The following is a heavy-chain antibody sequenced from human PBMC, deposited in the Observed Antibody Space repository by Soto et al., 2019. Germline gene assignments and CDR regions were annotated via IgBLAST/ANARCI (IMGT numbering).Heavy chain of an antibody. CDR3: ARNIVPGRNRESQFDY. J-gene: IGHJ4*02. CDR1: GFTFSSYG. V-gene: IGHV3-33*01. Sequence: QVQLVESGGGVVQPGRSLRLSCAASGFTFSSYGMHWVRQAPGKGLEWVAVIWYDGSNKYYADSVKGRFTISRDNSKNTLYLQMNSLRAEDTAVYYCARNIVPGRNRESQFDYWGQGTLVTVSS. D-gene: IGHD5-12*01. CDR2: IWYDGSNK.